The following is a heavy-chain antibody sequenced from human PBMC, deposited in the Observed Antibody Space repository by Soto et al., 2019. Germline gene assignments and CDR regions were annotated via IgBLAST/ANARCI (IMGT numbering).Heavy chain of an antibody. CDR1: GFTFSSYG. D-gene: IGHD6-13*01. Sequence: GGSLRLSCAASGFTFSSYGMHWVRQAPGKGLEWVAVIWYDGSNKYYADSVKGRFTISRDNSKNTLYLQMNSLRAEDTAVYYCARDAGYSSSWFDYWGQGTLVTVSS. CDR2: IWYDGSNK. CDR3: ARDAGYSSSWFDY. J-gene: IGHJ4*02. V-gene: IGHV3-33*01.